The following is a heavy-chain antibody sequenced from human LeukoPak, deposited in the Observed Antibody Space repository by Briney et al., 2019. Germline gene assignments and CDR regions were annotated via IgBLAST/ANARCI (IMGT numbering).Heavy chain of an antibody. CDR3: ARLYYYNSGRSYPSIYFDY. CDR2: IEQEGSEK. Sequence: GGSLRLSCAASGFTFSDYYMSWIRQAPGKGLEWVAYIEQEGSEKFYVDSVQGRFTISRDNAKNSLSLQMNSLGAEDTAIYFCARLYYYNSGRSYPSIYFDYWGQGTLVTVSS. J-gene: IGHJ4*02. CDR1: GFTFSDYY. V-gene: IGHV3-7*01. D-gene: IGHD3-10*01.